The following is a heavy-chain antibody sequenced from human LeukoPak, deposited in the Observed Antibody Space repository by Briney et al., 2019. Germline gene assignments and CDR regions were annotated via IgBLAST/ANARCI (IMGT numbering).Heavy chain of an antibody. CDR2: IRYDGSNK. CDR1: GLTFSSYG. J-gene: IGHJ2*01. V-gene: IGHV3-30*02. Sequence: GGSLRLSCAASGLTFSSYGMHWVRQAPGKGLEWVAFIRYDGSNKYYADSVKGRFTISRDNSKNTLYLQMNSLRAEDTAVYYCAKDLKLADFWTAPGYFDLWGRGTLVTVSS. CDR3: AKDLKLADFWTAPGYFDL. D-gene: IGHD3/OR15-3a*01.